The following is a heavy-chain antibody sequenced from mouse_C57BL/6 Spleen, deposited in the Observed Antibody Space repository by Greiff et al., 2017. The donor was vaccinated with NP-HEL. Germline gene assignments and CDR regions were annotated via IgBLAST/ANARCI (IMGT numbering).Heavy chain of an antibody. J-gene: IGHJ3*01. CDR2: ISDGGSYT. Sequence: EVHLVESGGGLVKPGGSLKLSCAASGFTFSSYAMSWVRQTPEKRLEWVATISDGGSYTYYPDNVKGRFTISRDNAKNNLYLQMSHLKSEDTAMYYCARTWSWFAYWGKGTLVTVSA. CDR3: ARTWSWFAY. V-gene: IGHV5-4*01. CDR1: GFTFSSYA.